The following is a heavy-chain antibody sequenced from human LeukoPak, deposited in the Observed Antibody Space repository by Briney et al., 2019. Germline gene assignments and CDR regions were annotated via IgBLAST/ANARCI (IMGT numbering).Heavy chain of an antibody. Sequence: GGSLRLSCAASGFTFGSYAMHWVRQAPGKGLEWVAVISYDGSNKYYADSVKGRFTISRDNSKNTLYLQMNSLRAEDTAVYYCARAPPYYDFWSGYHNWFDPWGQGTLVTVSS. V-gene: IGHV3-30*04. CDR3: ARAPPYYDFWSGYHNWFDP. CDR1: GFTFGSYA. D-gene: IGHD3-3*01. CDR2: ISYDGSNK. J-gene: IGHJ5*02.